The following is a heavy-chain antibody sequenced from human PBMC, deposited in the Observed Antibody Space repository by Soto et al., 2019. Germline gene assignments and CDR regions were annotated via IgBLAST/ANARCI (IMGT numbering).Heavy chain of an antibody. D-gene: IGHD3-10*01. CDR1: GFTFSDHY. V-gene: IGHV3-72*01. CDR2: TRNKANSYTT. CDR3: VSVSGSYYYDY. J-gene: IGHJ4*02. Sequence: EVQLVESGGGLVQPGGSLRLSFAASGFTFSDHYMDWVRQAPGKGLEWVGRTRNKANSYTTEYAASVKGRFTISRDDSKNSLFLQMNSLKTEDTALYYCVSVSGSYYYDYWGQGTLVTVSS.